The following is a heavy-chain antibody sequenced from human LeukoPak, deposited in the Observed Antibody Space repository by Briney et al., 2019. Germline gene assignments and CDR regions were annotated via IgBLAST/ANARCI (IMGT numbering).Heavy chain of an antibody. CDR2: VDPKDGEK. D-gene: IGHD3-22*01. CDR3: VFGHYDDHGNEQYSMDV. V-gene: IGHV1-69-2*01. J-gene: IGHJ6*03. Sequence: ASVKVSCKTSGHSFTVYHIHWVRQAPQKGLEWMSRVDPKDGEKILSETFQGRITITADTSTGTTYMKLRSLTSEDTAMYYCVFGHYDDHGNEQYSMDVWGKGTTVIVSS. CDR1: GHSFTVYH.